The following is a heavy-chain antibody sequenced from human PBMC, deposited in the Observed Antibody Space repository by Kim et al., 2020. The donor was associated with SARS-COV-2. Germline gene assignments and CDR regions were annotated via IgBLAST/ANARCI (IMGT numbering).Heavy chain of an antibody. Sequence: SETLSLTCAVYGGSFSGYYWSWIRQPPGKGLEWIGEINHSGSTNYNPSLKSRVTISVDTSKNQFSLKLSSVTAADTAVYYCARGWSDSDYDILTGYVLGGDFDYWGQGTLVTVSS. V-gene: IGHV4-34*01. CDR1: GGSFSGYY. J-gene: IGHJ4*02. CDR3: ARGWSDSDYDILTGYVLGGDFDY. CDR2: INHSGST. D-gene: IGHD3-9*01.